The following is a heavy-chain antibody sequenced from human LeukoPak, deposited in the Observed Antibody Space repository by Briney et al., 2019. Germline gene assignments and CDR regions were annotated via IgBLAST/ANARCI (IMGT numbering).Heavy chain of an antibody. D-gene: IGHD3-22*01. CDR1: GFTFSTYS. CDR2: ISSSSSAI. V-gene: IGHV3-48*01. CDR3: AKKALPSFFDSSGPYD. Sequence: GGSLRLSCAASGFTFSTYSMNWVRQAPGKGLEWVSYISSSSSAIYYADSVKGRFTISRDNSKNTLYLQMNSLRAEDTAVYYCAKKALPSFFDSSGPYDWGQGTLVTVSS. J-gene: IGHJ4*02.